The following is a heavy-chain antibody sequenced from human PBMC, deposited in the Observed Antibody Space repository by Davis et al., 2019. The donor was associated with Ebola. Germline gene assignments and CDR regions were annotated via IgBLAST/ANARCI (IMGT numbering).Heavy chain of an antibody. CDR1: GFTFDDYA. CDR2: ISSSGGST. V-gene: IGHV3-23*01. D-gene: IGHD3-3*01. CDR3: AKSGLSFGVVKYHYGMDV. Sequence: GESLKISCAASGFTFDDYAMHWVRQAPGKGLEWVSAISSSGGSTYYADSVKGRFTISRDNSKKTLYLQMNSLRAEDTAVYYCAKSGLSFGVVKYHYGMDVWGKGTTVTVSS. J-gene: IGHJ6*04.